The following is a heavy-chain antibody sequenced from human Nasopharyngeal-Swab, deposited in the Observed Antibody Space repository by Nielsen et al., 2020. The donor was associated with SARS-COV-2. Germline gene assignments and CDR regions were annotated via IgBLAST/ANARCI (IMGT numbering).Heavy chain of an antibody. CDR1: GGPFSRYA. D-gene: IGHD1-1*01. CDR2: IIPMFGTP. J-gene: IGHJ6*03. Sequence: SVKVSCKASGGPFSRYAIRWVRQAPGQGLEWMGGIIPMFGTPSYAQKFQGRVTITADESTSTAYMELSSLRSEDTAVYYCARDQTGTGYYYYYMDVWGKGTTVAVSS. CDR3: ARDQTGTGYYYYYMDV. V-gene: IGHV1-69*13.